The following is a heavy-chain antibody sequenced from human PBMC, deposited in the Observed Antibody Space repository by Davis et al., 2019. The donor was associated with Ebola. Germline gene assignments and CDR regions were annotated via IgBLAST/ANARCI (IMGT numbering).Heavy chain of an antibody. CDR3: AKDPGGHTGESDY. D-gene: IGHD2-8*02. V-gene: IGHV3-30*02. J-gene: IGHJ4*02. Sequence: GESLKISCAASGLTFSRYGMHWVRQAPGKGLEWVAFIWYDGRNAHYIDSVKGRFTVSRDNSKNTLYLQMNSLRPEDTAIYYCAKDPGGHTGESDYWGQGTLVIVSS. CDR2: IWYDGRNA. CDR1: GLTFSRYG.